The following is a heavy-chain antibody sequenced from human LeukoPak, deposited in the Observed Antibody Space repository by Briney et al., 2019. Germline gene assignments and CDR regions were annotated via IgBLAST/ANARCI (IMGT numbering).Heavy chain of an antibody. CDR2: IKKDVSEK. CDR1: GFTFSDYW. J-gene: IGHJ5*01. Sequence: GGSLRLSCAASGFTFSDYWMAWVRQAPGKGLEWVANIKKDVSEKYYVESVKGRFSISRDNAKNSLYLQMSSLRVEDTAVYYCARGLQEIDSWGREPWSPSPQ. CDR3: ARGLQEIDS. V-gene: IGHV3-7*01.